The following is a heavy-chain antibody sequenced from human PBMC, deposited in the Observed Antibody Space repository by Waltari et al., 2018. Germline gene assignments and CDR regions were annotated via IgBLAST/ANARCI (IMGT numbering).Heavy chain of an antibody. CDR2: IYYSGST. J-gene: IGHJ4*02. Sequence: GLVKPSETLSLTCTVSGGSISSSSYYWGWIRQPPGKGLEWIGSIYYSGSTYYNPSLKSRVTISVDTSKNQFSLKLSSVTAADTAVYYCARLLWFGELSQFDYWGQGTLVTVSS. CDR3: ARLLWFGELSQFDY. CDR1: GGSISSSSYY. V-gene: IGHV4-39*01. D-gene: IGHD3-10*01.